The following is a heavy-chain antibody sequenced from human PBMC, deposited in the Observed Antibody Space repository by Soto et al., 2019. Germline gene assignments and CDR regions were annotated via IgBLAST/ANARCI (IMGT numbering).Heavy chain of an antibody. J-gene: IGHJ2*01. D-gene: IGHD5-12*01. CDR1: GFTFSSYG. CDR3: ARDGERWLRPHWYFDL. Sequence: PGGSLRLACAASGFTFSSYGMHWVRQAPGKGLEWVAVIWYDGSNKYYADSVKGRFTISRDNSKNTLYLQMNSLRAEDTAVYYCARDGERWLRPHWYFDLWGRGTLVTVSS. V-gene: IGHV3-33*01. CDR2: IWYDGSNK.